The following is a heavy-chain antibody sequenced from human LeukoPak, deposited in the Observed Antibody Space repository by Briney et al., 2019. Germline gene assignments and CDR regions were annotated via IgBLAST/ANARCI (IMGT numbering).Heavy chain of an antibody. J-gene: IGHJ4*02. V-gene: IGHV3-23*01. CDR2: ISGTVSTT. CDR3: AKGTPGIELLDY. Sequence: GGSLRLSCAASGFRFSTYIMNWVRQAPGKGLEWVSTISGTVSTTYYADSVKGRFTISRDNFKNTLYLQMNSLRAEDTAVYYCAKGTPGIELLDYWGQGTLVTVSS. D-gene: IGHD2-15*01. CDR1: GFRFSTYI.